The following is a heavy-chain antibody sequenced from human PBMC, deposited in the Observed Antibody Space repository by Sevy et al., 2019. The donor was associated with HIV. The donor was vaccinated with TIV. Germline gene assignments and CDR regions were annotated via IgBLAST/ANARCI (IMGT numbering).Heavy chain of an antibody. Sequence: SETLSLTCTVSGDSISTYYWTWIRQPPGKGLEWIGYIFYSGSTNYNPSHKSRVTMSVDTSKNQFSLKLRSVTAADTAIYYRARDCIGNNCLSLSFSHGLDIWGQGTTVTVSS. CDR1: GDSISTYY. V-gene: IGHV4-59*01. J-gene: IGHJ6*02. D-gene: IGHD1-1*01. CDR3: ARDCIGNNCLSLSFSHGLDI. CDR2: IFYSGST.